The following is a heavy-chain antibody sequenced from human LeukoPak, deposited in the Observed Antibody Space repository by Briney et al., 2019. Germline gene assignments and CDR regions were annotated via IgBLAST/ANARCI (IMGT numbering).Heavy chain of an antibody. CDR3: AKDRGGSSQLGDAFDV. J-gene: IGHJ3*01. Sequence: PGGSLRLSCAASGFTFSSYEMNWVRQAPGKGLEWVSYISSSGSTIYYADSVKGRFTISRDNAKNSLYLQMNSLRTDDTALYYCAKDRGGSSQLGDAFDVWGQGTMVSVSS. CDR2: ISSSGSTI. D-gene: IGHD2-15*01. CDR1: GFTFSSYE. V-gene: IGHV3-48*03.